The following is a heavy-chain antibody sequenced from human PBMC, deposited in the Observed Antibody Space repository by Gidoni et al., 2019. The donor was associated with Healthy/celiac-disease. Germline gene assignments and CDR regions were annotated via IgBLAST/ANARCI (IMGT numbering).Heavy chain of an antibody. V-gene: IGHV3-23*01. CDR2: ISGSGGST. D-gene: IGHD4-17*01. J-gene: IGHJ4*02. Sequence: EVQLLESGGGLVQPGGSLRLSCAASGFTFRSYALSWVRQAPGKGLEWVSAISGSGGSTYYADSVKGRFTISRDNSKNTLYLQMNSLRAEDTAVYYCAKVGDYGDYPGGYWGQGTLVTVSS. CDR1: GFTFRSYA. CDR3: AKVGDYGDYPGGY.